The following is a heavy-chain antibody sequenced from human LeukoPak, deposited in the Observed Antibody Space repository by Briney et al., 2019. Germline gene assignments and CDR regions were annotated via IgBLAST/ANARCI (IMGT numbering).Heavy chain of an antibody. CDR1: GGTFSSYA. Sequence: ASVKVSCKASGGTFSSYAISWVRQAPGQGLEWMGGIIPIFGTANYAQKFQGRVTITADESTSTAYMELSSLRSEDTAVYYCARVPPYYYGSGSYYNVIGVWFDPWGQGTLVTVSS. CDR3: ARVPPYYYGSGSYYNVIGVWFDP. V-gene: IGHV1-69*13. J-gene: IGHJ5*02. D-gene: IGHD3-10*01. CDR2: IIPIFGTA.